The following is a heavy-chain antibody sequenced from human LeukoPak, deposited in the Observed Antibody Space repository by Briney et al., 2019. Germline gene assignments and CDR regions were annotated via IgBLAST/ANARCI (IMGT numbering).Heavy chain of an antibody. J-gene: IGHJ4*02. D-gene: IGHD7-27*01. Sequence: ASVKVSCKASGYPFISNAMNWVRQAPGQGLELMGWINTNTGNPTYAQGFTGRFVFSLDTSVSTAYLQISSLKTEDTAVYYCARDNAGDIDYWGQGTLATVSS. CDR3: ARDNAGDIDY. CDR2: INTNTGNP. V-gene: IGHV7-4-1*02. CDR1: GYPFISNA.